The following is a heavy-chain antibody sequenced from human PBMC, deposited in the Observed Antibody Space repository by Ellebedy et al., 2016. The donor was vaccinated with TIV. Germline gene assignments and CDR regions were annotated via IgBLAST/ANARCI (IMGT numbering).Heavy chain of an antibody. J-gene: IGHJ2*01. Sequence: PGGSLRLSCAASGFTFSNFWMSWFRQAPGEGLEWVANIKADGSEEHYVDSVKGRFTISRDNAKNSVYLEMNSLRAEDAGVYFCARHTPASGPRYLDLWGRGTLVTVSS. CDR1: GFTFSNFW. CDR3: ARHTPASGPRYLDL. D-gene: IGHD2-2*01. CDR2: IKADGSEE. V-gene: IGHV3-7*01.